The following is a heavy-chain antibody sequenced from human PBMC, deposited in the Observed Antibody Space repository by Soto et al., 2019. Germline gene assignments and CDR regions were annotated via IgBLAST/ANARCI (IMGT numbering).Heavy chain of an antibody. D-gene: IGHD2-15*01. Sequence: PSETLSLTCTVSGGSISSYYWSWIRQPPGKGLEWIGYIYYSGSTNYNPSLKSRVTISVDTSKNQFSLKLSSVTAADTAVYYCAREVVVAATQSWFDPWGQGTLVTVS. V-gene: IGHV4-59*01. CDR1: GGSISSYY. CDR2: IYYSGST. CDR3: AREVVVAATQSWFDP. J-gene: IGHJ5*02.